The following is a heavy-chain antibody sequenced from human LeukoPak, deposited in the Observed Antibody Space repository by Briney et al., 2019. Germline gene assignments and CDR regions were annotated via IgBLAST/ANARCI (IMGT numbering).Heavy chain of an antibody. CDR3: ATYWNYGY. CDR2: ISSGSNTI. D-gene: IGHD1-7*01. CDR1: GLIFSTYS. J-gene: IGHJ4*02. V-gene: IGHV3-48*01. Sequence: PGGSLRLSCAASGLIFSTYSMNWVRQAPGKGLEWVSYISSGSNTIYYADSVKGRFTISRDNAKNSLYLQMNSLRAEDTAVYYCATYWNYGYWGQGTLVTVSS.